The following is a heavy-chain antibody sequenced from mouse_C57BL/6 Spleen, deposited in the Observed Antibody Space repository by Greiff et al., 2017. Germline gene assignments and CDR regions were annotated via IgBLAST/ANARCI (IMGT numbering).Heavy chain of an antibody. CDR1: GYTFTSYW. CDR2: IDPSDSET. CDR3: ASDYGSSPYYFDY. J-gene: IGHJ2*01. V-gene: IGHV1-52*01. Sequence: QVQLKQPGAELVRPGSSVKLSCKASGYTFTSYWMHWVKQRPIQGLEWIGNIDPSDSETHYNQKFKDKATLTVDKSSSTAYMQLSSLTSEDSAVYYCASDYGSSPYYFDYWGQGTTLTVSS. D-gene: IGHD1-1*01.